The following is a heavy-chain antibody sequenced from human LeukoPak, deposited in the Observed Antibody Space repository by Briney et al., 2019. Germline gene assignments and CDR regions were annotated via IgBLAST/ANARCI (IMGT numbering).Heavy chain of an antibody. V-gene: IGHV1-69*05. D-gene: IGHD4-11*01. CDR2: IIPIFGTA. CDR1: GGTFSSYA. Sequence: ASVKVSCKASGGTFSSYAISWVRQAPGQGLEWMGGIIPIFGTANYAQKFQGRVTITTDESTSTAYMELSSLRSEDTAVYYCATTVTTLYYFDYWGQGTLVTVSS. J-gene: IGHJ4*02. CDR3: ATTVTTLYYFDY.